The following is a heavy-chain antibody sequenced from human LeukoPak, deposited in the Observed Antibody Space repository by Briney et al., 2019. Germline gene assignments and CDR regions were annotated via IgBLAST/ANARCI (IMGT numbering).Heavy chain of an antibody. CDR3: AGLRGSLRYAFDI. CDR2: ITTSGTTT. CDR1: GFTFSDFC. J-gene: IGHJ3*02. V-gene: IGHV3-11*04. Sequence: TGGSLRLSCATSGFTFSDFCMSWIRQAPGKGLEWLSYITTSGTTTFYADSVKGRFTISRDNAKNSLYLQMNTLRAEDTAVYYCAGLRGSLRYAFDIWGQGTMVTVSS. D-gene: IGHD3-9*01.